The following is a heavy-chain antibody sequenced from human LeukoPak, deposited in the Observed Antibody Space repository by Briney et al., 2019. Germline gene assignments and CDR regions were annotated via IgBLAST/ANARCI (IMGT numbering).Heavy chain of an antibody. J-gene: IGHJ4*02. CDR3: AKPPFFWLGEGGVDY. V-gene: IGHV3-30*02. CDR1: GFTFSSYG. D-gene: IGHD3-10*01. CDR2: IRYDGSNK. Sequence: PGGSLRLSCAASGFTFSSYGMHWVRQAPGKGLEWVAFIRYDGSNKYYADSVKGRFTISRDNSKNTLYLQMNSLRAEDTAVYYCAKPPFFWLGEGGVDYWGQGTLVTVSS.